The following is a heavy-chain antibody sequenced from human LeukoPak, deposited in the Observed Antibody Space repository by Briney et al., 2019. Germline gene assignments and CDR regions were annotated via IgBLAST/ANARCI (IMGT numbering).Heavy chain of an antibody. CDR1: GGSISSYY. D-gene: IGHD7-27*01. V-gene: IGHV4-59*01. J-gene: IGHJ4*02. Sequence: SETLSLTCTVSGGSISSYYWSWIRQPPGKGLEWIGYIYYSGSTNYNPSLKSRVTISVDTSKNQFSLKLSSVTAADTAAYYCARGPPGFFDYWGQGTLVTVSS. CDR3: ARGPPGFFDY. CDR2: IYYSGST.